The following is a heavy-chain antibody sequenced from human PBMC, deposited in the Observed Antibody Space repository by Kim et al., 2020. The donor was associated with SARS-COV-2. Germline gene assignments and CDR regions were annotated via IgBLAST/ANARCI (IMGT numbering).Heavy chain of an antibody. CDR2: INAGNGNT. D-gene: IGHD2-21*01. V-gene: IGHV1-3*01. J-gene: IGHJ6*02. CDR3: ARDGDHRVYYYYGMDV. CDR1: GYTFTSYA. Sequence: ASVKVSCKASGYTFTSYAMHWVRQAPGQRLEWMGWINAGNGNTKYSQKFQGRVTITRDTSASTAYMELSSLRSEDTAVYYCARDGDHRVYYYYGMDVWGQGTTVTVSS.